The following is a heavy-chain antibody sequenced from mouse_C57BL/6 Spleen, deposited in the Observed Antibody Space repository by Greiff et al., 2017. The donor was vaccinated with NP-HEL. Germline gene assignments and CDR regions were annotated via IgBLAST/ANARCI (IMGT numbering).Heavy chain of an antibody. CDR2: INPNNGGT. CDR1: GYTFTDYN. CDR3: AREDYYSNYFDD. V-gene: IGHV1-18*01. J-gene: IGHJ2*01. D-gene: IGHD2-5*01. Sequence: EVQLQESGPELVKPGASVKIPCKASGYTFTDYNMDWVKQSHGKSLEWIGDINPNNGGTIYNQKFKGKATLTVDKSSSTAYMELRSLTSEDTAVYYCAREDYYSNYFDDWGQGTTLTVSS.